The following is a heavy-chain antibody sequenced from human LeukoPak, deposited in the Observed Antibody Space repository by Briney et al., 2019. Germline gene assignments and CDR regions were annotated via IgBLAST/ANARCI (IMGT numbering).Heavy chain of an antibody. Sequence: SETLSLTCTVSGGSISKYYWSWIRQPPGKGLEWIGYIYASGGTNYNPSLRSRVTISVDTSKSQFSLNLSSVTAADTAVYYCARHGKGVSYFYAFDIWGQGTVVTVSS. CDR3: ARHGKGVSYFYAFDI. CDR2: IYASGGT. CDR1: GGSISKYY. D-gene: IGHD1-26*01. J-gene: IGHJ3*02. V-gene: IGHV4-4*09.